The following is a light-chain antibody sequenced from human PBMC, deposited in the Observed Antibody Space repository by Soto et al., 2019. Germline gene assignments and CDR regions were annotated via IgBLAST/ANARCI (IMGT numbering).Light chain of an antibody. J-gene: IGKJ1*01. CDR3: QQYGSSPT. Sequence: EIVLTQSPGTLSLSPGERATLSCRASQSVSSSYFAWYQPKPGQAPRLLIYGASSRATGIPDRFSGSGSGTDFPLTLSRLQPEHFAVYYCQQYGSSPTFGQGTKVEIK. CDR1: QSVSSSY. CDR2: GAS. V-gene: IGKV3-20*01.